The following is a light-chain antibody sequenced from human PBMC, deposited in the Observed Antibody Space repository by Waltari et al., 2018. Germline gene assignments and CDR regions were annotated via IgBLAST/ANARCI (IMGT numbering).Light chain of an antibody. CDR3: QSYDSSLSGWRV. V-gene: IGLV1-40*01. Sequence: SVLTQPPSVSGAPGQRVTISCTGGSSNIGAAYDVHWYQQLPGTAPKLLIFDTTNRPSGVPNRFSGSKSGTSAFLAITGLQPEDEADYYCQSYDSSLSGWRVFGTGTKVTVL. CDR2: DTT. J-gene: IGLJ1*01. CDR1: SSNIGAAYD.